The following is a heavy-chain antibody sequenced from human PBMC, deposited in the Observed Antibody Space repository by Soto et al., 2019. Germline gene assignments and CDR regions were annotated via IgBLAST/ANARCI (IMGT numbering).Heavy chain of an antibody. V-gene: IGHV1-69*01. D-gene: IGHD4-17*01. Sequence: QVQLVQSGAEVKKPGSSVKVSCKASGGGFSTYAITWVRQAPGQGLEWMGGITPIFDTTNYAQKFQGRVTITADESTTTVHMELTSLTSEYTAVYYCATGGTTVTRRFDYWGQGTLVTVSS. J-gene: IGHJ4*02. CDR3: ATGGTTVTRRFDY. CDR2: ITPIFDTT. CDR1: GGGFSTYA.